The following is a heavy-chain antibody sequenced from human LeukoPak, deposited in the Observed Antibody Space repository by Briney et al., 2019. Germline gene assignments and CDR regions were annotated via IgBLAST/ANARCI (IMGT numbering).Heavy chain of an antibody. CDR1: GFTFSSYW. Sequence: GGSLRLSCAASGFTFSSYWMSWVRQAPGKGLEGVANIKEDGSEKYYVDSVKGRFTISRDNAKNSLYLQMNSLRAEDTAVYYCARLANSGSGWYKDYWGQGTLVTVSS. CDR3: ARLANSGSGWYKDY. J-gene: IGHJ4*02. D-gene: IGHD6-19*01. V-gene: IGHV3-7*01. CDR2: IKEDGSEK.